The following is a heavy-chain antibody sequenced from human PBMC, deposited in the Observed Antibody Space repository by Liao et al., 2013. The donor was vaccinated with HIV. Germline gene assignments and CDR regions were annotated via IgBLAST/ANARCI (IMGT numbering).Heavy chain of an antibody. CDR3: ASLRFGDSAADTFDI. J-gene: IGHJ3*02. Sequence: QVQLQESGPGLVKPSETLSLTCTVSGGSISSYYWSWIRQPPGKGLEWIGRIYTSGSTNYNPSLKSRVTISVDTSKNQFSLKLSSVTAADTAVYYCASLRFGDSAADTFDIWGQGTMVTVSS. CDR1: GGSISSYY. CDR2: IYTSGST. D-gene: IGHD3-10*01. V-gene: IGHV4-4*07.